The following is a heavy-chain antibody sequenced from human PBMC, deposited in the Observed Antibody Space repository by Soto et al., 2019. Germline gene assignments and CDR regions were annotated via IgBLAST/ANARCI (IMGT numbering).Heavy chain of an antibody. CDR2: IKHSGSS. CDR3: AKDNWNYWPPRGYGIDV. CDR1: AGSFSHSY. D-gene: IGHD1-7*01. Sequence: SENLSLICVVYAGSFSHSYWNWIRQSPGKGLEWIGKIKHSGSSNYNPSLRSRVSISVDMSKNQFSLRLTSVTAADTAVYYCAKDNWNYWPPRGYGIDVWGEGTTVTVSS. J-gene: IGHJ6*02. V-gene: IGHV4-34*01.